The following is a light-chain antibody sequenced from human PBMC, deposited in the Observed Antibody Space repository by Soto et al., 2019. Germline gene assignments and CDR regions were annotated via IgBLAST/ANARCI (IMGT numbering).Light chain of an antibody. V-gene: IGKV3-20*01. CDR1: QSVSSSY. CDR2: DAS. Sequence: ESVLTQSPGTLSLSPGERATLSCRASQSVSSSYLAWYQQKPGQAPRVLIYDASSRATGIPDRFSGSGSGTDFTLTISRLEPEDFALYYCQQYGASPRAFGQGNRVEIK. CDR3: QQYGASPRA. J-gene: IGKJ1*01.